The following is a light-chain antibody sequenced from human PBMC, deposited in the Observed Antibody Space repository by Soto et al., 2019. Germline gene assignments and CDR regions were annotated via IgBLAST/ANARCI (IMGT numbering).Light chain of an antibody. V-gene: IGKV3-20*01. CDR1: QSVRGY. CDR2: GAS. J-gene: IGKJ1*01. Sequence: EIVLTQSPGTLSLSPGEGATLSCRASQSVRGYLAWYQHKPGQAPRLLIYGASNRATGIPDRFSGGGSGTDFTLTIGRLEPEDFAVYYCQQYHNSPWTFGQGTKVDIK. CDR3: QQYHNSPWT.